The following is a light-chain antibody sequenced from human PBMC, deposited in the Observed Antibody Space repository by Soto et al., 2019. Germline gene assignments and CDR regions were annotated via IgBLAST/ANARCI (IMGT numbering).Light chain of an antibody. CDR1: QSVNNNY. Sequence: EIVLTQSPGTLSLSPGERATHSCRASQSVNNNYLAWYQQKPGQAPRLLIFGASRRATGIPDRFIGSGSGTEFILTISRLEPDDFAIYHCHQHGGSPETFGQGTKVDI. CDR2: GAS. CDR3: HQHGGSPET. J-gene: IGKJ1*01. V-gene: IGKV3-20*01.